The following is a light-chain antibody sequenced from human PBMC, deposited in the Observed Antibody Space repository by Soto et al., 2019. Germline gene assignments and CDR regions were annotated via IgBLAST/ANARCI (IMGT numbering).Light chain of an antibody. J-gene: IGKJ5*01. CDR2: DAS. CDR1: QDINKY. CDR3: QQNYSIPIT. V-gene: IGKV1-33*01. Sequence: DVQMTQSPASLSASIGDRITITCQASQDINKYLNWYQQKPGKAPKLLIYDASNLEKGVPSRFSGSSSGTAFTLTISDLQREDFATYYCQQNYSIPITFGQGTRLEIK.